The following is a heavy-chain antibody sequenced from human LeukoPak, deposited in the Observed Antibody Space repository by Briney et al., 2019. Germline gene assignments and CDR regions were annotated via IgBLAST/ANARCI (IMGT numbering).Heavy chain of an antibody. Sequence: GGSLRLSCAASGFTFSSYWMTWVRQAPGKGLEWVANIKPDGSEKYYVDSVKGRFTISRDNAKNSLYLQMNSLRAEDTAVYYCASGCSSSWATFDYWGRGTLVTVSS. V-gene: IGHV3-7*01. J-gene: IGHJ4*02. CDR2: IKPDGSEK. D-gene: IGHD6-13*01. CDR1: GFTFSSYW. CDR3: ASGCSSSWATFDY.